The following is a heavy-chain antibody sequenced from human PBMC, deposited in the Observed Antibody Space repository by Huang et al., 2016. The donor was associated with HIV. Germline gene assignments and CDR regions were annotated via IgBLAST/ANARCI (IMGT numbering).Heavy chain of an antibody. Sequence: EVQLVESGGGLVKPGGSLRLSCAASGFTFSSYRMNWVRQAPGEGMEWVSSISSRSSYIDYADSVKGRFTISRDNAKNSLYLQMNSLRAEDTAVYYCASEIAAASIDYWGQGTLVTVSS. V-gene: IGHV3-21*01. CDR3: ASEIAAASIDY. J-gene: IGHJ4*02. D-gene: IGHD6-13*01. CDR1: GFTFSSYR. CDR2: ISSRSSYI.